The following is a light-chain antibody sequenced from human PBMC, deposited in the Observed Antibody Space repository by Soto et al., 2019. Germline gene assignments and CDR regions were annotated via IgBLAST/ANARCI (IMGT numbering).Light chain of an antibody. J-gene: IGKJ4*01. V-gene: IGKV3-11*01. Sequence: EIVLTQSPATLSLSPGERATLSCRASQSVSSYLAWYQQKPGQAPRLLIYDTSNRATGIPARFSGSGSGTDFTLTISSLEPEDFAVYYCQQLSNWPWTFGGGTKVEIK. CDR1: QSVSSY. CDR3: QQLSNWPWT. CDR2: DTS.